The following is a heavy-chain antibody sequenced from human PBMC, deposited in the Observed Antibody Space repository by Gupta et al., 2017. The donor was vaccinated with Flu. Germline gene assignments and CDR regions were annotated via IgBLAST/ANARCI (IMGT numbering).Heavy chain of an antibody. Sequence: MSWVRQAPGKGLEWVANIKQDGSEKYYVDSVKGRFTISRDNAKNSLYLQMNSLRAEDTAVYYCARDPRYFDLWGRGTLVTVSS. J-gene: IGHJ2*01. CDR2: IKQDGSEK. V-gene: IGHV3-7*01. CDR3: ARDPRYFDL.